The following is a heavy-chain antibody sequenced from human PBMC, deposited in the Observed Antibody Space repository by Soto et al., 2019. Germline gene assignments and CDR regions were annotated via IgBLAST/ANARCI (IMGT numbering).Heavy chain of an antibody. Sequence: QVQLVQSGAEVKKPGASVKVSCKASGYTFTSYGISWVRQAPGQGLEGMGWISAYNGNTNYAQKLQGRVTMTTDTSTSTAYMELRSLRSDDTAVYYCARSDYYDSSGYRADFDYWGQGTLVTVSS. V-gene: IGHV1-18*01. D-gene: IGHD3-22*01. CDR2: ISAYNGNT. CDR1: GYTFTSYG. J-gene: IGHJ4*02. CDR3: ARSDYYDSSGYRADFDY.